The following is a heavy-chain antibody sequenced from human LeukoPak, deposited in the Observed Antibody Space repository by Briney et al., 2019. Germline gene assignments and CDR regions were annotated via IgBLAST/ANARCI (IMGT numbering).Heavy chain of an antibody. Sequence: SETLSLTCAVYGGSFSGYYWSWIRQPPGKGLEWIGEINHSGSTNYNPSLKSRVTISVDTSKNQFSLKLSSVTAADTAVYYCARSDYGSGSLFDYWGQGTLVTVSS. V-gene: IGHV4-34*01. CDR1: GGSFSGYY. D-gene: IGHD3-10*01. CDR3: ARSDYGSGSLFDY. J-gene: IGHJ4*02. CDR2: INHSGST.